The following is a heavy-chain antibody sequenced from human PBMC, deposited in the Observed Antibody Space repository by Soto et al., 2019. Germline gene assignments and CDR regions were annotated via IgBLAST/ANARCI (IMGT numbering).Heavy chain of an antibody. CDR3: ARASGGYIDY. CDR2: IYYSGST. CDR1: GDSISSYY. J-gene: IGHJ4*02. V-gene: IGHV4-59*01. Sequence: ASETLSLTCTVSGDSISSYYWSWIRQPPGKGLEWIGYIYYSGSTNYNPSLKSRVTISVDTSKNQFSLKLSSVTAADTAVYYCARASGGYIDYWRQAPMVTGSS. D-gene: IGHD6-25*01.